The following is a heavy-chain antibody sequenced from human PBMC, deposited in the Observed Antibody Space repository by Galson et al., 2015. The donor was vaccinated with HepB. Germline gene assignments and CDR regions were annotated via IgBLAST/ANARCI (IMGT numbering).Heavy chain of an antibody. J-gene: IGHJ4*02. Sequence: ETLSLTCTVSGGSISSYYWSWIRQPPGKGLEWIGYIYYSGSTNYNPSLKSRVTISVDTSKNQFSLKLSSVTAADTAVYYCARDPGYGSGSDYFDYWGQGTLVTVSS. CDR1: GGSISSYY. CDR3: ARDPGYGSGSDYFDY. CDR2: IYYSGST. D-gene: IGHD3-10*01. V-gene: IGHV4-59*01.